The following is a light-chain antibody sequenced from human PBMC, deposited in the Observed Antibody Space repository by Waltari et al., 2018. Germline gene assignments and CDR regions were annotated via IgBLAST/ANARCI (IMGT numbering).Light chain of an antibody. V-gene: IGKV3-11*01. CDR2: DAS. J-gene: IGKJ4*01. CDR3: QQSFSTPLT. CDR1: QSVSSY. Sequence: EIVLTQSPATLSLSPGARATLSCRASQSVSSYLAWYQQKPGQAPRLLIYDASNRATGIPARFSGSGSGTDFTLTISSLEPEDFATYYCQQSFSTPLTFGGGTKVEIK.